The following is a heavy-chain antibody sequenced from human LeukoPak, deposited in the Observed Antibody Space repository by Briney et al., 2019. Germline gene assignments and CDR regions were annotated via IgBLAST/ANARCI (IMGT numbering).Heavy chain of an antibody. Sequence: SKTLSLTCTVSGGSISSYYWSWIRQPAGKGLEWIGRIYTSGSTNYNPSLKSRVTMSVDTSKNQFSLKLSSVTAADTAVYYCARATLVSGRAFFDYWGQGTLVTVSS. CDR1: GGSISSYY. D-gene: IGHD3-10*01. V-gene: IGHV4-4*07. CDR2: IYTSGST. CDR3: ARATLVSGRAFFDY. J-gene: IGHJ4*02.